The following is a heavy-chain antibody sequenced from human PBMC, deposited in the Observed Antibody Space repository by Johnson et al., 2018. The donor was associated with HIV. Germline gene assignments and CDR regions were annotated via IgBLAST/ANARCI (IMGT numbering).Heavy chain of an antibody. J-gene: IGHJ3*01. CDR3: ARKGDAFDL. D-gene: IGHD3-10*01. V-gene: IGHV3-7*05. CDR1: GFTLSHYW. Sequence: EVQLVESGGGLVQPGGSLRLSCVPSGFTLSHYWMSWVRQAPGKGLEWVANINQDGSERYYVDSVKGRFTISRDNAKQSVYLQMSSLKGEDTAIYYCARKGDAFDLWGRGTMVTVSS. CDR2: INQDGSER.